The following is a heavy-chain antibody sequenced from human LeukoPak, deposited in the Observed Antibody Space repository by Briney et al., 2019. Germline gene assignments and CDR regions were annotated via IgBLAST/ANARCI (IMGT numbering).Heavy chain of an antibody. Sequence: GGTLRLSCAASGFTVSRCAMGWVRQAQGKGLEWVSAIGGSGTSTYYADSVKGRFTISRDNSKNTLYLQMHSLRAEDTAVYYCARDNGNKYYFDYWGQGTLVTVSS. CDR2: IGGSGTST. CDR1: GFTVSRCA. V-gene: IGHV3-23*01. D-gene: IGHD2-8*01. J-gene: IGHJ4*02. CDR3: ARDNGNKYYFDY.